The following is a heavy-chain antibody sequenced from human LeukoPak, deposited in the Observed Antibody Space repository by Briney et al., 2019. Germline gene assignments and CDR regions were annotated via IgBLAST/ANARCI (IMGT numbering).Heavy chain of an antibody. D-gene: IGHD5-18*01. Sequence: ASVKVSCKASGYTFTSYDINWVRQATGQGLEWMGWMNPNSGNTGYAQKFQGRVTITADESTSTAYMELSSLRSEDTAVYYCARVDVDTATAGDFQHWGQGTLVTVSS. CDR3: ARVDVDTATAGDFQH. V-gene: IGHV1-8*01. CDR1: GYTFTSYD. CDR2: MNPNSGNT. J-gene: IGHJ1*01.